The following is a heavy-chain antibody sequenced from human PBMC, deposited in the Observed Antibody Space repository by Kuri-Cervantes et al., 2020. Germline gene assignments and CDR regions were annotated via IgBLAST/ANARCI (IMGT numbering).Heavy chain of an antibody. V-gene: IGHV1-18*01. D-gene: IGHD6-19*01. CDR1: GYAFINHG. CDR2: ISAYNGNT. J-gene: IGHJ5*02. Sequence: ASVKVSCKASGYAFINHGISWVRQAPGQGLEWVGWISAYNGNTNYAQKLQGRVTMTTDTSTSTAYMELRSLRSDDTAVYYCARGSSGWYLGAWFDPWGQGTLVTVSS. CDR3: ARGSSGWYLGAWFDP.